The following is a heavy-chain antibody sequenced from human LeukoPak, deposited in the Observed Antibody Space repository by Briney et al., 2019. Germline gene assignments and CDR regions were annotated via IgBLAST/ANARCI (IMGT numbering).Heavy chain of an antibody. J-gene: IGHJ4*02. Sequence: SETLSLTCIVSGASINNFYWSWIRQPPGAGLEWVGYIYNSGDTSYNPSLKIRVTMSVDTSKNQFSLRLRSVTAADTAVYYCARHSGGFPVAPYYLDYWGLGTLVTVSS. CDR1: GASINNFY. V-gene: IGHV4-59*08. D-gene: IGHD2-15*01. CDR3: ARHSGGFPVAPYYLDY. CDR2: IYNSGDT.